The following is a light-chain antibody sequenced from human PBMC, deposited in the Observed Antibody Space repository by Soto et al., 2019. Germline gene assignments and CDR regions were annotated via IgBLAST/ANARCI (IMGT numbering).Light chain of an antibody. CDR1: QSVRNN. CDR2: GAS. J-gene: IGKJ1*01. V-gene: IGKV3-15*01. CDR3: QQYNNWPES. Sequence: DIVMTQSPATLSVSPGERATLSCRASQSVRNNLAWYQQKPGQAPRLLIYGASTRATGIPARFSDSGSGTEFTLTISSLQSEDFAVYYCQQYNNWPESFGQGTKVDIK.